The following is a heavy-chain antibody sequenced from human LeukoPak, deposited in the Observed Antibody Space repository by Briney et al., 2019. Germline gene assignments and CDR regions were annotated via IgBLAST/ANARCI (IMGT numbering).Heavy chain of an antibody. V-gene: IGHV4-39*01. J-gene: IGHJ4*02. D-gene: IGHD1-26*01. CDR3: ARQSGSYGGILDN. CDR2: IYYSGST. Sequence: SETLSLTCSVSGGSITYSHYYWGWVRQPPGKGLEWIGGIYYSGSTYYNPSLKSRVTISVDTSRNEFSLRLSSVAAADTALYFCARQSGSYGGILDNWGQGILGTVSS. CDR1: GGSITYSHYY.